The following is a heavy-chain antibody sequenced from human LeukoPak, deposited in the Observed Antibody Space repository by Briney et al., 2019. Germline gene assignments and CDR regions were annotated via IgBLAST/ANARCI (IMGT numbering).Heavy chain of an antibody. D-gene: IGHD3-22*01. CDR1: GFTFDDYA. CDR2: ISWNSGSI. CDR3: ARAEETYDSSGYTFDY. V-gene: IGHV3-9*03. Sequence: GGSLRLSCADSGFTFDDYAMHWVRQAPGKGLEWVSGISWNSGSIGYADSVKGRFTISRDNAKNSLYLQMNSLRAEDMALYYCARAEETYDSSGYTFDYWGQGTLVTVSS. J-gene: IGHJ4*02.